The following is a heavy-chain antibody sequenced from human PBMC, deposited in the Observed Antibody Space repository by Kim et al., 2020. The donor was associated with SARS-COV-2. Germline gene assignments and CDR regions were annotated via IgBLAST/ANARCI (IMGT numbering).Heavy chain of an antibody. D-gene: IGHD6-13*01. V-gene: IGHV3-30*04. CDR1: GFTFNTYA. CDR2: MSYDGIKK. CDR3: AKSRNANSFWYLHFDS. J-gene: IGHJ4*02. Sequence: GGSLRLSCAASGFTFNTYAMHWVRQAPGKGLEWVALMSYDGIKKYDAGFVNGRFTISRDNSKNTLFLEMDSLRPEDTAVYFCAKSRNANSFWYLHFDSWGQGTLVTVSS.